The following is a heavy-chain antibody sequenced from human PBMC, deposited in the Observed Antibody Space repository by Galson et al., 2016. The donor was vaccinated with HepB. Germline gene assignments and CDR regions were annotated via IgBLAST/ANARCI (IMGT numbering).Heavy chain of an antibody. CDR3: AKGIVEWHGAFDF. V-gene: IGHV3-23*01. CDR1: GFTFYNYA. CDR2: VTNTGITT. J-gene: IGHJ3*01. D-gene: IGHD2-15*01. Sequence: SLRLSCAASGFTFYNYAMSWVRQAPGKGLEWVSAVTNTGITTHCADSVKGRFTISRDNSKNTLYLQMNSLRAEDTAIYYCAKGIVEWHGAFDFWGQGALVSVSS.